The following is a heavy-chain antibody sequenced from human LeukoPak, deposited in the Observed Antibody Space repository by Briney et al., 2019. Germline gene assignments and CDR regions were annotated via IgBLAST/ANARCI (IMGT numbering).Heavy chain of an antibody. CDR3: ASEPMVRGSDGFDT. CDR1: GFTVSSNY. J-gene: IGHJ3*02. V-gene: IGHV3-53*01. D-gene: IGHD3-10*01. Sequence: GGSLRLSCAASGFTVSSNYMSWVRQAPGKGLEWVSLIYSGGRTYYADSVKGRFTISRDNSKNTLYLQMNSLRAEDTAVYYCASEPMVRGSDGFDTWGHGTMVTVSS. CDR2: IYSGGRT.